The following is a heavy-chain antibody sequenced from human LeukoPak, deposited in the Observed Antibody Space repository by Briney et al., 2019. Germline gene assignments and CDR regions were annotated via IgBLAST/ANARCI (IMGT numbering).Heavy chain of an antibody. CDR3: ARGHDYGDYRVDY. Sequence: SQTLSLTCTVSGGSISSCDYYWSWIRQPPGKGLEWIGYIYYSGSTYYNPSLKSRVTISVDTSKNQFSLKLSSVTAADTAVYYCARGHDYGDYRVDYWGQGTLVTVSS. J-gene: IGHJ4*02. D-gene: IGHD4-17*01. V-gene: IGHV4-30-4*01. CDR2: IYYSGST. CDR1: GGSISSCDYY.